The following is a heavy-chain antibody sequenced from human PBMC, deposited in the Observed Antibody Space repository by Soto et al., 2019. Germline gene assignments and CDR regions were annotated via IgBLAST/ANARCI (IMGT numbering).Heavy chain of an antibody. CDR2: ISYDGNNK. Sequence: QVQLVESGGGVVQPGRSLRLSCAASGFTFSSYGMHWVRQAPGKGLEWVAVISYDGNNKYYVDSVKGRFTISRDDSKNTMYLQMNSLKAEDTAVYYWAKDSGSRDNSRYYYWYLDLWGRGTLVTVS. V-gene: IGHV3-30*18. J-gene: IGHJ2*01. D-gene: IGHD3-22*01. CDR3: AKDSGSRDNSRYYYWYLDL. CDR1: GFTFSSYG.